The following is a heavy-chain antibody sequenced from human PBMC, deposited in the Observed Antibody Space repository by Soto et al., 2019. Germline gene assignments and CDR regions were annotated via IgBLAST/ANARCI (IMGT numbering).Heavy chain of an antibody. D-gene: IGHD1-1*01. CDR2: LNPTDGTT. V-gene: IGHV1-46*01. Sequence: QVQLVQSGTEVKKPGASMKISCKASGSTFTNYYMHWVRQAPGQGLEWMGILNPTDGTTTYAEKFRGRVTMTRDTSTSTVYLELSSLTSEDTAVFYCARAPPNDGWFDPWGQGTLVIVSS. J-gene: IGHJ5*02. CDR3: ARAPPNDGWFDP. CDR1: GSTFTNYY.